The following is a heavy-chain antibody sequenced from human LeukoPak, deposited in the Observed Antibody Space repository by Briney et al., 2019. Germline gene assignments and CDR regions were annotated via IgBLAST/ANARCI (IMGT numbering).Heavy chain of an antibody. CDR2: IYYGGST. Sequence: SESLSLTCTVSVGSISSSSSYWGWVRHPPGKGLEWIGSIYYGGSTYYNPSLKSRVTISVDTSKNQYSLKLSSVTAADTAVYYCARHPLGELLRGRSELSCWFDPWGQGTLVTVSS. CDR1: VGSISSSSSY. CDR3: ARHPLGELLRGRSELSCWFDP. D-gene: IGHD3-10*01. V-gene: IGHV4-39*01. J-gene: IGHJ5*02.